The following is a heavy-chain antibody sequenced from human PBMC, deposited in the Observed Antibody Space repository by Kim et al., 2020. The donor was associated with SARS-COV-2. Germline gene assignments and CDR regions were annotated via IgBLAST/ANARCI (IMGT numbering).Heavy chain of an antibody. CDR1: GYTVTYSY. V-gene: IGHV3-66*01. D-gene: IGHD3-22*01. Sequence: GGSLRLSCAASGYTVTYSYMGWVRQAPGKGLEWVSFIYSGGNTIYADSVKGRLIISTDHSKNTLYLQMNSLRAEDTAVYYCAAVVFYYDAGYFKNWGQGTLVIVSS. CDR3: AAVVFYYDAGYFKN. J-gene: IGHJ1*01. CDR2: IYSGGNT.